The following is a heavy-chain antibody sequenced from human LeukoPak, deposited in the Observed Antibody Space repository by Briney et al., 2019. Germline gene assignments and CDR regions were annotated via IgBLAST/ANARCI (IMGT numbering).Heavy chain of an antibody. V-gene: IGHV3-21*01. J-gene: IGHJ4*02. D-gene: IGHD5-24*01. CDR1: GFTFSSYS. Sequence: PGGSLRLSCAASGFTFSSYSINWVRQARGKGLEWVTSITSAGFSIYYADSVKGRFTISRDNANNSLFLLMNSPRTDDTAVYYCARHRGGGYSDSWGQGTLVTVSS. CDR2: ITSAGFSI. CDR3: ARHRGGGYSDS.